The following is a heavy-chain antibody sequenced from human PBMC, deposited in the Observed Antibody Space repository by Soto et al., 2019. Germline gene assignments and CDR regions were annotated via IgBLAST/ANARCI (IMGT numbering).Heavy chain of an antibody. CDR2: ISWDGGST. J-gene: IGHJ5*01. Sequence: EVQLVESGGVVVQPGGSLRLSCAASGFTFDDYTMHWVRQAPGKGLEWVSLISWDGGSTFYADSVKGRFTISRDNSKNSLYLQMNSLRTEYTALYYCAKDQRGGSGWYEADSWGQGTLLTVSS. V-gene: IGHV3-43*01. D-gene: IGHD6-19*01. CDR3: AKDQRGGSGWYEADS. CDR1: GFTFDDYT.